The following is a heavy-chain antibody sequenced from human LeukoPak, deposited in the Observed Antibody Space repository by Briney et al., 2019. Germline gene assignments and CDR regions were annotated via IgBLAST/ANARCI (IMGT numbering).Heavy chain of an antibody. CDR2: INPNSGNT. Sequence: GASVTVSCKPSVYTFTSYDINWVRQATGQGLDWMGWINPNSGNTGYAQKFQGRVTMTRNTSISTAYMDLSSLRSEDTAVYYCARGGYYDRSGYFAFDIWGQGTMVTVSS. V-gene: IGHV1-8*01. CDR3: ARGGYYDRSGYFAFDI. CDR1: VYTFTSYD. D-gene: IGHD3-22*01. J-gene: IGHJ3*02.